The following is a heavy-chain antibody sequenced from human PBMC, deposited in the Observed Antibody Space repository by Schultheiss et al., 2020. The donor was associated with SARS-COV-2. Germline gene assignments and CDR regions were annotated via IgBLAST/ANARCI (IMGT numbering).Heavy chain of an antibody. J-gene: IGHJ5*02. V-gene: IGHV3-23*01. CDR3: ARFNYARKGWFDP. CDR2: ISGSGSGT. D-gene: IGHD5-24*01. CDR1: GFTLSFFA. Sequence: GGSLRLSCSASGFTLSFFAMTWVRQGPGKGLEWVSLISGSGSGTFYADSVKGRFTISRDMSKNTLYLQLDSLRDEDTAVYYCARFNYARKGWFDPWGQGTLVTVSS.